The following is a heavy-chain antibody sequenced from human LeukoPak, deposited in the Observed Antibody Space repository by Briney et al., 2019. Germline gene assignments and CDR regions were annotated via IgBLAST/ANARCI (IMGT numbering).Heavy chain of an antibody. Sequence: WGSLRLSCAASGFTFSSYSMNWVRQAPGKGLEWVSSISSSSYIYYADSVKGRFTISRDNAKNSLYLQMNSLRAEDTAVYYCARVEGSGANWFDPWGRGTLVTVSS. D-gene: IGHD3-10*01. CDR3: ARVEGSGANWFDP. V-gene: IGHV3-21*01. J-gene: IGHJ5*02. CDR2: ISSSSYI. CDR1: GFTFSSYS.